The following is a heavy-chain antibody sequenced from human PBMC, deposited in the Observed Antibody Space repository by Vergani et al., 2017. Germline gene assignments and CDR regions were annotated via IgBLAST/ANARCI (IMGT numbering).Heavy chain of an antibody. CDR3: ARSRARDGSSASCYGGEFDC. J-gene: IGHJ4*02. Sequence: QVQLQQWGAGLLKPSETLSLTCAVHGGSFSGYYWSWIRQPPGKGVEWIGEFNHSGSTNYNPSLKSRVTISVDTSKNQFSLKLSSVTAVDTAVYYCARSRARDGSSASCYGGEFDCWGEGTLVTVSS. CDR2: FNHSGST. D-gene: IGHD2-2*01. CDR1: GGSFSGYY. V-gene: IGHV4-34*01.